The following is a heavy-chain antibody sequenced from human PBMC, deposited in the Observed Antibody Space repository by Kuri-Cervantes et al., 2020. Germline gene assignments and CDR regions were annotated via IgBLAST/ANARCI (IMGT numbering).Heavy chain of an antibody. CDR2: IKSKTDGGAI. J-gene: IGHJ4*02. CDR1: GFTFSNAW. D-gene: IGHD3-16*01. V-gene: IGHV3-15*01. Sequence: GESLKISCAATGFTFSNAWMNWVRQAPGKGLEWVGRIKSKTDGGAIDYAAPVKGRFTISRVDSKNTLYLQMNSLKTEDTAVYYCTAQLGYYFDYWGQGTLVTVSS. CDR3: TAQLGYYFDY.